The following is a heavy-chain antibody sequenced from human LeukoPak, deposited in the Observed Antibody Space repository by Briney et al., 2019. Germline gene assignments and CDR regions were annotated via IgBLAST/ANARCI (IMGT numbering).Heavy chain of an antibody. V-gene: IGHV4-30-4*07. CDR1: GGSISSSSYY. J-gene: IGHJ3*02. D-gene: IGHD3-10*01. CDR2: IYYSGST. CDR3: ARDPPMVRGLVHGFDI. Sequence: PSETLSLTCTVSGGSISSSSYYWGWIRQPPGKGLEWIGYIYYSGSTYYNPSLKSRVTISVDTSKNQFSLKLSSVTAADTAVYYCARDPPMVRGLVHGFDIWGQGTMVTVSS.